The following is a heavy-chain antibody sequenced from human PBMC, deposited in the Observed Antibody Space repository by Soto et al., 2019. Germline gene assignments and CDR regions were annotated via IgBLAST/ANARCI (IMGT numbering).Heavy chain of an antibody. CDR2: ISGSGGST. Sequence: PGGSLRLSCVASGFTLSSYAMSWVRQAPGKGLEWVSAISGSGGSTYYADSVKGRFTISRDNSKNTLYLQMNSLRAEDTAVYYCATSGLYYYDSSGYYEYWGQGTLVTVSS. CDR3: ATSGLYYYDSSGYYEY. V-gene: IGHV3-23*01. D-gene: IGHD3-22*01. J-gene: IGHJ4*02. CDR1: GFTLSSYA.